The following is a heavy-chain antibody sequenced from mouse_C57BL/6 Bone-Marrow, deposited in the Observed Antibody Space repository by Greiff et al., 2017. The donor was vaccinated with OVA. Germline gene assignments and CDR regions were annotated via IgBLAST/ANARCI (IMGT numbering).Heavy chain of an antibody. D-gene: IGHD1-1*01. CDR1: GYAFTNYS. V-gene: IGHV1-54*01. Sequence: VQLQQSGAELVRPGTSVKVSCKASGYAFTNYSIEWVKQRPGQGLEWIGVINPGSGGTNYNEKFKGKATLTADKSSSTAYMQLSSLTSEDSAVYFCARRLSSYAMDYWGQGTSVTVSS. J-gene: IGHJ4*01. CDR2: INPGSGGT. CDR3: ARRLSSYAMDY.